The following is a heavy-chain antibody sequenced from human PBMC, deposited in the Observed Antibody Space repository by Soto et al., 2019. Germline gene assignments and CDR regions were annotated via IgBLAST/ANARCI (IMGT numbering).Heavy chain of an antibody. CDR3: AGVVTYYYDSSGYSPSYNWFDP. V-gene: IGHV4-59*01. J-gene: IGHJ5*02. CDR2: IYYSGST. D-gene: IGHD3-22*01. CDR1: GGSISSYY. Sequence: SETLSLTCTVSGGSISSYYWSWIRQPPGKGLEWIGYIYYSGSTNYNPPLKSRVTISVDTSKNQFSLKLSSVTAADTAVYYCAGVVTYYYDSSGYSPSYNWFDPWGQGTLVTVS.